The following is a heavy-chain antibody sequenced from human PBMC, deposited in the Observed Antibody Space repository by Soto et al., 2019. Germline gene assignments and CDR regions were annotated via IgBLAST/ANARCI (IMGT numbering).Heavy chain of an antibody. CDR1: GGSFDEFY. V-gene: IGHV4-34*01. CDR3: ARGQLVWYGDLTPYHRHMDV. Sequence: PSETLSLTCAFYGGSFDEFYWSWVRQSPGKGLEWVGEISHDGGTNYSPSLASRVSISVDTSKNQFPLHLRSVTAADTGLYYCARGQLVWYGDLTPYHRHMDVWGQGTTVTVSS. CDR2: ISHDGGT. J-gene: IGHJ6*02. D-gene: IGHD3-10*01.